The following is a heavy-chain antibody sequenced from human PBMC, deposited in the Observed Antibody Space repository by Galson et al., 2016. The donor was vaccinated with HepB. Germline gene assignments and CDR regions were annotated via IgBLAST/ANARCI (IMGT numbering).Heavy chain of an antibody. J-gene: IGHJ4*02. D-gene: IGHD1-26*01. CDR2: ISHDGSIT. CDR3: ATDPPYSGSYYPDY. Sequence: SLRLSCAASGFTFSRYGMYWVRQAPGKGLEWVSFISHDGSITHYGDSVKGRFAISRDNSKITLYLQMNSLRAEDTAVYYCATDPPYSGSYYPDYWGQGTLVTVSS. V-gene: IGHV3-30*03. CDR1: GFTFSRYG.